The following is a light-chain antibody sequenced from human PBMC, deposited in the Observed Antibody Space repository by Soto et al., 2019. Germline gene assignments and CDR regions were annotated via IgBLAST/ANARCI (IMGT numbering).Light chain of an antibody. Sequence: DIVLTQSPGTLSLSPGERATLSCRASQDVKNNYLAWYQQKPGQPPRLLIRGASSRAAGLPDRFSGSGSGTDFTLNITRLEPEDFAVYYCQQYGSSPGTFGQGTKLEI. CDR1: QDVKNNY. CDR3: QQYGSSPGT. V-gene: IGKV3-20*01. CDR2: GAS. J-gene: IGKJ2*01.